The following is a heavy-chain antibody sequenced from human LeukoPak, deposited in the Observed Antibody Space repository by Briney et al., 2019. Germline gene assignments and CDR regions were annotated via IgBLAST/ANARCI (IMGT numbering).Heavy chain of an antibody. CDR1: GFTFSSYS. CDR3: AKQCGWGSTLGSDY. V-gene: IGHV3-30*02. D-gene: IGHD2-15*01. Sequence: PGGSLRLSCAASGFTFSSYSMNWVRQAPGKELEWVAFIRYDGSNKYYADSVKGRFTISRDNSKNTLYLQMNSLRAEDTAVYYCAKQCGWGSTLGSDYWGQGTLVTVSS. CDR2: IRYDGSNK. J-gene: IGHJ4*02.